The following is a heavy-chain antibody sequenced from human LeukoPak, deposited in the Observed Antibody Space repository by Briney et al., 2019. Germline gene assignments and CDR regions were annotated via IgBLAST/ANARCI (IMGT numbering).Heavy chain of an antibody. D-gene: IGHD6-19*01. Sequence: GGSLRLSCTASGFTLGSHDMHWVRQIPGQGLEWVAAVSSGFHAFFADSVQGRFTISRDNSKNSLYLQMNSLRAEDTALYHCARVRDSSGWYYSAFDIWGQGTMVTVSS. CDR3: ARVRDSSGWYYSAFDI. J-gene: IGHJ3*02. CDR2: VSSGFHA. V-gene: IGHV3-13*01. CDR1: GFTLGSHD.